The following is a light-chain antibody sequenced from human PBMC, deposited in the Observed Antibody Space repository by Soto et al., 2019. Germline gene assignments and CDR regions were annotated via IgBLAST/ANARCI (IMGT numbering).Light chain of an antibody. V-gene: IGKV1-9*01. CDR2: AAT. J-gene: IGKJ5*01. CDR1: QGINSY. Sequence: IQLTQSPSSLSASVGDRVTITCRASQGINSYLAWYQQKPGKAPKLLIYAATNLQSGVPSRFSGSGYGKDFTLTFSSLQPEDFATYYCQQLNSYPITFGQGTRLEIK. CDR3: QQLNSYPIT.